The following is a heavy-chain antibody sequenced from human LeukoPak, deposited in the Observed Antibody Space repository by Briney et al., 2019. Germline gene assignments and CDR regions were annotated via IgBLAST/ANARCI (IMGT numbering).Heavy chain of an antibody. Sequence: GRSLRLSCAASGFTFSSYAMHWVRQAPGKGRKGVAVISYDGSNKYYADSVKGRFTISRDNSKNTLVLQMNSLRAEDTAVYYCARDKSGYYFDYWGRGTVVSV. CDR3: ARDKSGYYFDY. D-gene: IGHD1-26*01. CDR1: GFTFSSYA. V-gene: IGHV3-30*01. J-gene: IGHJ4*02. CDR2: ISYDGSNK.